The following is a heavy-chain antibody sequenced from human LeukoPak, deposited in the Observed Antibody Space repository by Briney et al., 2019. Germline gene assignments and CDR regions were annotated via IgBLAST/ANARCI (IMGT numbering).Heavy chain of an antibody. Sequence: PGRSLRLSCAASGFTFDDYAMHWVRQAPGKGLEWVSGIGWNSGSIGYADSVKGRFTISRDNAKNSLYLQMNSLRAEDTALYYCTKGHSYGLHTDYWGQGTLVTVSS. CDR2: IGWNSGSI. CDR3: TKGHSYGLHTDY. CDR1: GFTFDDYA. V-gene: IGHV3-9*01. D-gene: IGHD5-18*01. J-gene: IGHJ4*02.